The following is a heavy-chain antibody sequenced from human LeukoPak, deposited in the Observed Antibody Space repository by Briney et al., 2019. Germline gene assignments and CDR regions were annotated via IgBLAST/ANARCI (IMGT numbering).Heavy chain of an antibody. CDR3: ARDRVGSGWPRPYYFEF. J-gene: IGHJ4*02. D-gene: IGHD6-19*01. V-gene: IGHV1-2*02. CDR1: GYTFTGHY. Sequence: ASVKVSCKPSGYTFTGHYLHWVRQAPGQALEWMGWMNPNTGATMYAQKFQDRVSMSRDTSSSTAYMDLTSPRSDDTAVYFCARDRVGSGWPRPYYFEFWGQGTLVTVSS. CDR2: MNPNTGAT.